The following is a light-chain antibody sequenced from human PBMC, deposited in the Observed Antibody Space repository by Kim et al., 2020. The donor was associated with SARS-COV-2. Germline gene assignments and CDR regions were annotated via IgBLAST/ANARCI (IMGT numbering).Light chain of an antibody. CDR1: QSVLYSSNNKNY. V-gene: IGKV4-1*01. Sequence: ATINCKSSQSVLYSSNNKNYLAWYQQKPGQPPKLLIYWASTRESGVPDRFSGGGSGTDFTLTISSLQAEDVAVYYCQQYYSTPITFGQGTRLEIK. CDR3: QQYYSTPIT. CDR2: WAS. J-gene: IGKJ5*01.